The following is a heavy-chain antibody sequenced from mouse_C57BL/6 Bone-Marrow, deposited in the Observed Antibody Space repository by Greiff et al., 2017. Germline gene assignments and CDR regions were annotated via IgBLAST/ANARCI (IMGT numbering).Heavy chain of an antibody. J-gene: IGHJ4*01. V-gene: IGHV1-5*01. CDR1: GYTFTSYW. CDR2: IYPGNSDT. CDR3: TRGDTPAMDY. Sequence: VQLQQSGTVLARPGASVKMSCKTSGYTFTSYWMHWVKQRPGQGLEWIGAIYPGNSDTSYNQKFKGKDKLTAVPSASTAYMELSSLTSEDSAVYYCTRGDTPAMDYWGQGTSVTVSS.